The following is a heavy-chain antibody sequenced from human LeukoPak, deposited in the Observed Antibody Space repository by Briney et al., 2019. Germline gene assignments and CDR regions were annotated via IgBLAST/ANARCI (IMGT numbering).Heavy chain of an antibody. Sequence: GGSLRLSCAASGFTFSSYAMSWVRQAPGEGLQWVSGISGSGSGTYYADSVRGRFTISRDNSKNTLYLQMNSLRAEDTAVYYCARDTSGRTDGPGFDYWGQGTLVTVSS. CDR3: ARDTSGRTDGPGFDY. CDR1: GFTFSSYA. V-gene: IGHV3-23*01. D-gene: IGHD3-16*01. J-gene: IGHJ4*02. CDR2: ISGSGSGT.